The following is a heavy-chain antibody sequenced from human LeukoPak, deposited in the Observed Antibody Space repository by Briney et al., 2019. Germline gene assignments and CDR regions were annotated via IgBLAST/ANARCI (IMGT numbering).Heavy chain of an antibody. Sequence: PGRSLRLSCTASGFTFSSYSMNWVRQAPGKGLEWVSSISSSSSYIYYADSVKGRFTISRDNAKNSLYLQMNSLRAEDTAVYYCARAHARYSGSRYYFDYWGQGTLVTVSS. V-gene: IGHV3-21*04. CDR1: GFTFSSYS. D-gene: IGHD1-26*01. CDR3: ARAHARYSGSRYYFDY. J-gene: IGHJ4*02. CDR2: ISSSSSYI.